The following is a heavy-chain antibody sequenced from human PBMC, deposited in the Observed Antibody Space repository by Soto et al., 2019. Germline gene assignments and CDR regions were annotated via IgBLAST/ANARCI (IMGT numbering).Heavy chain of an antibody. CDR1: GFTFSSYA. CDR2: ISGSGGST. D-gene: IGHD3-3*01. CDR3: AKVGRSGYFIDYFDY. J-gene: IGHJ4*02. V-gene: IGHV3-23*01. Sequence: GGSLRLSCAASGFTFSSYAMSWVRQAPGKGLEWVSAISGSGGSTYYADSVKGRFTISRDNSKNTLYLQMNSLRAEDTAVYYCAKVGRSGYFIDYFDYWGQGTLVTVSS.